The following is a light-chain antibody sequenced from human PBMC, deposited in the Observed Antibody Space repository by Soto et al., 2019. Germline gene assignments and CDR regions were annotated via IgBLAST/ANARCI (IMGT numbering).Light chain of an antibody. V-gene: IGKV1-5*03. CDR1: QSISSW. CDR3: QQYNSYSWT. CDR2: KAS. Sequence: DIQMTQSPYTLSASVGDRVTITCRASQSISSWLAWYQQKPGKAPKLLIYKASSLESGVPSRFSGSGSGTEFTLTISSLQPDDFATYYCQQYNSYSWTFGQGTK. J-gene: IGKJ1*01.